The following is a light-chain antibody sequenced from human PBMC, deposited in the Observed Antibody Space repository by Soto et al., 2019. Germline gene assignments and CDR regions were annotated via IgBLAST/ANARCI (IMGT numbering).Light chain of an antibody. J-gene: IGKJ5*01. CDR1: QDIAIY. V-gene: IGKV1-39*01. CDR2: AAS. CDR3: QQSYSTPS. Sequence: IQLTQSPSSLSASVGDRVPITCRASQDIAIYLAWYQQKPGEAPKLLIYAASNLQDGVPSRFSGSGSGTDFTLTISSLQPEDFATYFCQQSYSTPSFGQGTRLEIK.